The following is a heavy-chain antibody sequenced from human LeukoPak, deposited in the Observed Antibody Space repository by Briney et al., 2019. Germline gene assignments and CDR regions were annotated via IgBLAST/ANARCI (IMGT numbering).Heavy chain of an antibody. CDR1: GFTFDDYA. J-gene: IGHJ4*02. V-gene: IGHV3-9*01. Sequence: GGSLRLSCAASGFTFDDYAMHWVRQAPGKGLEWVSGISWNSGSIGYADSVKGRFTISRDNAKNSPYLQMNSLRAEDTAVYYCARFGGDYGRYFDYWGQGTLVTVSS. CDR3: ARFGGDYGRYFDY. CDR2: ISWNSGSI. D-gene: IGHD4-17*01.